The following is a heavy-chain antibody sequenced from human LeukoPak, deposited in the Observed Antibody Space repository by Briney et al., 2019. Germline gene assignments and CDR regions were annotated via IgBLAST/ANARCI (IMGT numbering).Heavy chain of an antibody. CDR2: IIPILGIA. CDR1: GGTFSSYA. CDR3: ARGDIAVAGTHFDY. V-gene: IGHV1-69*04. D-gene: IGHD6-19*01. J-gene: IGHJ4*02. Sequence: GSSVKVSCKASGGTFSSYAISWVRQALGQGLEWMGRIIPILGIANYAQKFQGRVTITADKSTSTAYMELSSLRSEDTAVYYCARGDIAVAGTHFDYWGQGTLVTVSS.